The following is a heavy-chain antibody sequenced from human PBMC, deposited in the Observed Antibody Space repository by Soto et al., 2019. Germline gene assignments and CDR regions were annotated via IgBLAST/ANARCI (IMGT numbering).Heavy chain of an antibody. CDR1: GFTVSSNY. J-gene: IGHJ4*02. CDR3: ARGTSDYGGSYYFDY. D-gene: IGHD4-17*01. CDR2: IYSGGST. V-gene: IGHV3-66*01. Sequence: EVQLVESGGGLVQPGGSLRLSCAASGFTVSSNYMSWVRQAPGKGLEWVSVIYSGGSTNYADSVKGRFTISRDNSKNTLYLQMNSLRAEDTAVYYCARGTSDYGGSYYFDYWGQGTMVTVSS.